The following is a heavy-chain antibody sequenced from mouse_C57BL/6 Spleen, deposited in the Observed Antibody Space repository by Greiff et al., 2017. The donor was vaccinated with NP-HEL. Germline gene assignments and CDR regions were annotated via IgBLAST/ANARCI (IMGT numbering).Heavy chain of an antibody. D-gene: IGHD4-1*01. Sequence: EVKLVESGEGLVKPGGSLKLSCAASGFTFSSYAMSWVRQTPEKRLEWVAYISSGGDYIYYADTVKGRFTISRDNARNTRYLQMSSLKSEDTAMYYCTRDRGELTGTPFDYWGQGTTLTVSS. CDR1: GFTFSSYA. V-gene: IGHV5-9-1*02. CDR3: TRDRGELTGTPFDY. J-gene: IGHJ2*01. CDR2: ISSGGDYI.